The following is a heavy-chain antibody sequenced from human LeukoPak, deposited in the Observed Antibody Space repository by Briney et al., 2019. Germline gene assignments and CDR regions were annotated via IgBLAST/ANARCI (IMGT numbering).Heavy chain of an antibody. CDR3: ARESMITFGGVIVGPFDY. J-gene: IGHJ4*02. Sequence: GGALRLSCAASGVAFSSYAMRWVRQAPGKGVERGAVISYDGSNKYYADSVKGRFTISRDNSKNTLYLQMNSLRAEDTAVYYCARESMITFGGVIVGPFDYWGQGTLVTVSS. D-gene: IGHD3-16*02. CDR2: ISYDGSNK. CDR1: GVAFSSYA. V-gene: IGHV3-30*04.